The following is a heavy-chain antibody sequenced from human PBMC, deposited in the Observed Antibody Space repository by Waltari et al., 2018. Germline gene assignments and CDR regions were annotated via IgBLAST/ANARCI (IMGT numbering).Heavy chain of an antibody. Sequence: EVQLVESGGGLVQPGGSLKLSCVASGFTFSTYEMNWVRQAPGKGLEWVSYISSSGTTTFYEDSVKGRFTISRDNSNNSLYLQMNSLRAEDTSVYYCARRYCSSTSCTIDYWGQGTLVTVSS. J-gene: IGHJ4*02. CDR2: ISSSGTTT. CDR1: GFTFSTYE. D-gene: IGHD2-2*01. V-gene: IGHV3-48*03. CDR3: ARRYCSSTSCTIDY.